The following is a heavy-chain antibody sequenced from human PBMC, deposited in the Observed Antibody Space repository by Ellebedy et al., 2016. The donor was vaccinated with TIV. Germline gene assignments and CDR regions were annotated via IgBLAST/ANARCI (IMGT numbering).Heavy chain of an antibody. Sequence: GGSLRLSXAASGFTFSSHAMSWVRQAPGKGLEWVAAFSGTALSKYYANSVKGRFTISRDNSKNTLFLQMNSLRAEDTAVYYCAKPIGQMTQFQHAMDVWGQGTTVTVSS. CDR2: FSGTALSK. J-gene: IGHJ6*02. CDR3: AKPIGQMTQFQHAMDV. D-gene: IGHD5-24*01. V-gene: IGHV3-23*01. CDR1: GFTFSSHA.